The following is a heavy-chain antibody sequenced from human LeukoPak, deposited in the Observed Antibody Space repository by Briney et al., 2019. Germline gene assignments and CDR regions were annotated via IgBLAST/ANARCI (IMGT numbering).Heavy chain of an antibody. CDR1: GGTFSSYA. CDR2: IIPIFGTA. V-gene: IGHV1-69*13. J-gene: IGHJ6*02. Sequence: SVTVSCTASGGTFSSYAISWVRQAPGQGLEWMGGIIPIFGTANYAQKFQGRVTITADESTSTAYMELSSLRSEDTAVYYCAREIAVAGTTPYYYYGMDVWGQGTTVTVSS. CDR3: AREIAVAGTTPYYYYGMDV. D-gene: IGHD6-19*01.